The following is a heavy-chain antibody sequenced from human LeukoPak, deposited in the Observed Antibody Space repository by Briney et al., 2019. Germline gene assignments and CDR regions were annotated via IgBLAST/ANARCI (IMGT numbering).Heavy chain of an antibody. Sequence: QAGGSLRLSCTASGFIFSSYAMHWVRQAPGKGLEYVSAISSNGDSTYYANSVKGRFIISRDNSKNTVYLQMGSLRAEDMAVYYCAGRSCSSTRCYQFDYWGQGTLVTVSS. CDR3: AGRSCSSTRCYQFDY. V-gene: IGHV3-64*01. J-gene: IGHJ4*02. D-gene: IGHD2-2*01. CDR2: ISSNGDST. CDR1: GFIFSSYA.